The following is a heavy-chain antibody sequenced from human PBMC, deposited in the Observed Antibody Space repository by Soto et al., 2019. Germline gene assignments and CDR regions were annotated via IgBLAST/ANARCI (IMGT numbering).Heavy chain of an antibody. CDR3: ATDGGPRSGWFGP. CDR2: IYHSGST. J-gene: IGHJ5*02. Sequence: QVQLQESGPGLVRPSQTLSLTCTVSRGSISSGGYYWSWIRRHPGKGLEWIGYIYHSGSTYYNPSLRSRVTMSVDTSKNQFSLRLSSVTAADTAVYYCATDGGPRSGWFGPWGQGTLVTVSS. D-gene: IGHD3-10*01. CDR1: RGSISSGGYY. V-gene: IGHV4-31*03.